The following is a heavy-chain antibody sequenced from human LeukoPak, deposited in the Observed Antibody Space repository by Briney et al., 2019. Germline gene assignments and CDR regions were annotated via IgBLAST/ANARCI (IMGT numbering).Heavy chain of an antibody. CDR3: AKASLMIVVVITAYDY. J-gene: IGHJ4*02. CDR1: GFTFSSYA. V-gene: IGHV3-23*01. CDR2: ISGSGGST. D-gene: IGHD3-22*01. Sequence: RPGGSLRLSCAASGFTFSSYAMSWVRQAPGKGLEWVSAISGSGGSTYYADSVKGRFTISRDNSKNTLYLQMNSLRAEDTAVYYCAKASLMIVVVITAYDYWGQGTLVTVSS.